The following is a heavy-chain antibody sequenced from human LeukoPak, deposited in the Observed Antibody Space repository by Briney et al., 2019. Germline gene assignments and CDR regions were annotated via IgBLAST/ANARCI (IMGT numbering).Heavy chain of an antibody. J-gene: IGHJ5*02. CDR2: IYSGGST. CDR1: GFTFNNHA. Sequence: GGSLRLSCGASGFTFNNHAMSWVRQAPGKGLEWVSVIYSGGSTYYADSVKGRFTISRDNSKNTLYLQMNSLRAEDTAVYYCASSCSGGSCYSVWFDPWGQGTLVTVSS. CDR3: ASSCSGGSCYSVWFDP. D-gene: IGHD2-15*01. V-gene: IGHV3-66*01.